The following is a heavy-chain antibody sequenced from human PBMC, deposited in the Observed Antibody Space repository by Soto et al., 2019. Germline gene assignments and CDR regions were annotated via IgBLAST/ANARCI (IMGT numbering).Heavy chain of an antibody. D-gene: IGHD3-10*01. J-gene: IGHJ4*02. CDR2: INPNSGGT. CDR1: GYTFTGYY. Sequence: ASVKVSCKASGYTFTGYYMHWVRQAPGQGLEWMGWINPNSGGTNYAQKFQGWVTMTRDTSISTAYMELSRLRPDDTAVYYCARDQGEILTAELDYWGQGTLVTVSS. CDR3: ARDQGEILTAELDY. V-gene: IGHV1-2*04.